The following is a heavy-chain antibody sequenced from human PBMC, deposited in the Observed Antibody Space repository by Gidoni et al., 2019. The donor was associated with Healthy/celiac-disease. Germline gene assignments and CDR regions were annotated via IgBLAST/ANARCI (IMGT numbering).Heavy chain of an antibody. D-gene: IGHD3-22*01. CDR1: GFTFSSYW. Sequence: EVQLVESGGGLVQPGGSLRLSCAASGFTFSSYWMHWVRQAPGKGLVWVSRINSDGSSTSYADSVKGRFTISRDNAKNTLYLQMNSLRAEDTAVYYCARDAYYYDSSGYYGGMDVWGQGTTVTVSS. J-gene: IGHJ6*02. CDR2: INSDGSST. CDR3: ARDAYYYDSSGYYGGMDV. V-gene: IGHV3-74*01.